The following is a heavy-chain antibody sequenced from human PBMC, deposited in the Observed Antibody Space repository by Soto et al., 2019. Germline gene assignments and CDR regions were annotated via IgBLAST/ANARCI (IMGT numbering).Heavy chain of an antibody. CDR3: ARSAGWYAVHS. J-gene: IGHJ4*02. V-gene: IGHV4-4*02. CDR2: VFHTGTT. Sequence: QVQLQESGPGLVKPSGTLSLTCAVSGDSVSSPYYWCWVRQPPGKGLEWIGEVFHTGTTSYNPSLRSPVTISMDKSNHPFPLDLRSVTAADTAVYYCARSAGWYAVHSWGPGTLVIVSS. D-gene: IGHD6-19*01. CDR1: GDSVSSPYY.